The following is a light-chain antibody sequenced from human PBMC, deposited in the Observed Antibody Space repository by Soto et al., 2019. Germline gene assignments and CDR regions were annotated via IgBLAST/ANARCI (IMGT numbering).Light chain of an antibody. CDR2: DVS. Sequence: QSVLTQPRSVSGSPGQSVTISCTGTSSDVGGYNYVSWYQEQPGKAPKLMIYDVSKRPSGVPDRFSGSKSDNTASLTISGLQAEDEADYYCSSYSRSSFYVFGTGTKVTVL. J-gene: IGLJ1*01. CDR3: SSYSRSSFYV. V-gene: IGLV2-11*01. CDR1: SSDVGGYNY.